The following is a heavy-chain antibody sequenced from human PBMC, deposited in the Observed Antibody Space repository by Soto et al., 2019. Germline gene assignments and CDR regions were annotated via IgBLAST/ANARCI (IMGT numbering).Heavy chain of an antibody. CDR3: ARAGSSSWYGYYYGMDV. J-gene: IGHJ6*02. CDR1: GGTFSSYT. Sequence: SVKVSCKASGGTFSSYTISWVRQAPGQGLEWMGRIIPILGIANYAQKFQGRVTITADKSTSTAYMELSSLRSEDTAVYYCARAGSSSWYGYYYGMDVWGQGTTVTVSS. V-gene: IGHV1-69*02. CDR2: IIPILGIA. D-gene: IGHD6-13*01.